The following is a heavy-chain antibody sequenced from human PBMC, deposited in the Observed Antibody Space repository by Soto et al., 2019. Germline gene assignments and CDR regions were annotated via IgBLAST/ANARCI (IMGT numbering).Heavy chain of an antibody. Sequence: PGGSLRLSCAASGFTFSSYSMNWVRQAPGKGLEWVSSISSSSSYIYYADSVKGRFTISRDNAKNSLYLQMNSLRAEDTAVYYCARELIAVAGKGAFDIWGQGTMDTVSS. J-gene: IGHJ3*02. CDR1: GFTFSSYS. V-gene: IGHV3-21*01. CDR2: ISSSSSYI. CDR3: ARELIAVAGKGAFDI. D-gene: IGHD6-19*01.